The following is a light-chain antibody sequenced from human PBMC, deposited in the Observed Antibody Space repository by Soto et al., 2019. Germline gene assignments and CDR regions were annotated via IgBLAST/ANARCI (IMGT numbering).Light chain of an antibody. CDR2: DAS. Sequence: DIQMTESPSCLSASVGDRVTVTCQASQNINNYLNWYQQKPGRAPKLLIYDASNLEAGVPSRLRGSGSGTDFTFTISRLQPEDIATYYCQQYENLPTFGHGTRLEIK. CDR1: QNINNY. V-gene: IGKV1-33*01. CDR3: QQYENLPT. J-gene: IGKJ5*01.